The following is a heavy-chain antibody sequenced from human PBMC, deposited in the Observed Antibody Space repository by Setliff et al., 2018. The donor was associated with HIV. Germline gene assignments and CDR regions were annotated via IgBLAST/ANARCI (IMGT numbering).Heavy chain of an antibody. CDR3: ARDRGRPDSFDI. CDR2: INSDGSGT. CDR1: GYNFGVYW. V-gene: IGHV3-74*01. D-gene: IGHD1-26*01. Sequence: GGSLRLSCAASGYNFGVYWMHWIRQVPGKGLVWVSHINSDGSGTKYADSVKGRFTMSRDNAKNTLYLQMNSLRAEDTALYFCARDRGRPDSFDIWGQGTMVTVSS. J-gene: IGHJ3*02.